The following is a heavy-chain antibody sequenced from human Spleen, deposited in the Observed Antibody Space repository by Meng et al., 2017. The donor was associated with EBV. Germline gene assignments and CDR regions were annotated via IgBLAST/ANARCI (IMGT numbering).Heavy chain of an antibody. CDR2: INTNTGNP. J-gene: IGHJ1*01. V-gene: IGHV7-4-1*01. Sequence: QVHLVQSGSELEKPGASVKVSCKVSGYTFTTYAIHWVRQAPGQGLEWMGWINTNTGNPTYAQDFTGRFVFSLDTSVSTAYLQIDSLKTDDTAVYYCARDWGSGDHAPGRFWGQGTLVT. CDR1: GYTFTTYA. D-gene: IGHD4-17*01. CDR3: ARDWGSGDHAPGRF.